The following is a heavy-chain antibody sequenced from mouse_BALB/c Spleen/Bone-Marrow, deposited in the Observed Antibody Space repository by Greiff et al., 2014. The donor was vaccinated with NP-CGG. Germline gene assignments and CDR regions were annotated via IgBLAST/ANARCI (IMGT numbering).Heavy chain of an antibody. D-gene: IGHD1-1*01. V-gene: IGHV1-9*01. CDR1: GYTFSSYW. CDR2: ILPGSGST. Sequence: VQLQQSGAELMKPGASVKISCKATGYTFSSYWIEWVKQRPGHGLEWIGEILPGSGSTNYNEKFKGKATFTADTSSNTAYMQLSSLTSEDSAVYYCARWGYYCGSSYDRDYWGQGTTLTVSS. J-gene: IGHJ2*01. CDR3: ARWGYYCGSSYDRDY.